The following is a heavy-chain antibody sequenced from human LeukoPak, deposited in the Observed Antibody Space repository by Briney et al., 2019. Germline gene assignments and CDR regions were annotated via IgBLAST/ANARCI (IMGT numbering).Heavy chain of an antibody. CDR1: GFTFSSYD. Sequence: GGSLRLSCAASGFTFSSYDMHWVRQATGKGLEWVSAIGTAGDTYYPGSVKGRFTISRENAKNSLYLQMNSLRAGDTAVYYCARGIGNDFYYYGMDVWGRGTTVTVSS. CDR3: ARGIGNDFYYYGMDV. V-gene: IGHV3-13*01. J-gene: IGHJ6*02. CDR2: IGTAGDT. D-gene: IGHD3/OR15-3a*01.